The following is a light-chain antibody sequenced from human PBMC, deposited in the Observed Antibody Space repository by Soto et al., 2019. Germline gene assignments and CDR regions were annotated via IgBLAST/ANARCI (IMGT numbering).Light chain of an antibody. CDR3: QQYGSSPFT. Sequence: EIVLTQSPGTLSLSPGDRATLSCRASQSVSSSYLAWYQQKPGQAPRLLIYGASSRATGIPDRFSGSGSGTDFTLTITRLEPEDFAVYYCQQYGSSPFTCGPGTKVDIK. CDR1: QSVSSSY. CDR2: GAS. V-gene: IGKV3-20*01. J-gene: IGKJ3*01.